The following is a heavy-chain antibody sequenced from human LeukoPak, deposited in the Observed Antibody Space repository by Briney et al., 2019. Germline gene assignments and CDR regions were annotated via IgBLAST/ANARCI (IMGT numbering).Heavy chain of an antibody. J-gene: IGHJ2*01. CDR2: INHSGST. D-gene: IGHD3-9*01. Sequence: PSETLSLTCAVYGGSFSGYYWSWIRQPPGKGLEWIGEINHSGSTNYNPSLKSRVTISVDTSKNQFSLKLSSVTAADTAVYYCARDRGHYDILTGYYGPYWYFDLWGRGTLVTVSS. CDR1: GGSFSGYY. V-gene: IGHV4-34*01. CDR3: ARDRGHYDILTGYYGPYWYFDL.